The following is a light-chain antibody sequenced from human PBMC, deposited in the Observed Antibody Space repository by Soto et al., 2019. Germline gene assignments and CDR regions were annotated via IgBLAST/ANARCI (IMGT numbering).Light chain of an antibody. V-gene: IGLV2-8*01. J-gene: IGLJ1*01. Sequence: QSVLTQPPSASGSPGQSVTISCTGTSSDVGGYKYVSWYQQHPGKAPKLMIFEVNKRPSGVPDRFSGSKSGNTASLTVSGLQAEDEADYYCSSDDGINNLGVFGTGTKVTVL. CDR2: EVN. CDR1: SSDVGGYKY. CDR3: SSDDGINNLGV.